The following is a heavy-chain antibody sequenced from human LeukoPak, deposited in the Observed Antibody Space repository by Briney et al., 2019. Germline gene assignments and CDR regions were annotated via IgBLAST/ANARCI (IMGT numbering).Heavy chain of an antibody. J-gene: IGHJ4*02. CDR3: ASGGYSGYAFDY. V-gene: IGHV4-59*08. CDR2: IYYSGST. CDR1: GGSISNYH. D-gene: IGHD5-12*01. Sequence: SETLSLTCTVSGGSISNYHWSWIRQPPGKGLEWIGYIYYSGSTNYNPSPKSRVTISVDTSKNQFSLKLSSVTAADTAVYYCASGGYSGYAFDYWGQGILVTVSS.